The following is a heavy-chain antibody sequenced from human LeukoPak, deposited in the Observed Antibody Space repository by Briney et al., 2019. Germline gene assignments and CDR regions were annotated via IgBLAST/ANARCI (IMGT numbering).Heavy chain of an antibody. V-gene: IGHV3-15*01. CDR1: GFTFSNAW. CDR2: IKSKTDGGTT. CDR3: SRNADHDW. D-gene: IGHD1-14*01. J-gene: IGHJ4*02. Sequence: GGSLRLSCAASGFTFSNAWMSWVRQAPGKGLEWVGRIKSKTDGGTTDYAAPVKGRFTISRDDSKSTVYLQMDSLEIEDTAVCYCSRNADHDWWGQGTLVTVSS.